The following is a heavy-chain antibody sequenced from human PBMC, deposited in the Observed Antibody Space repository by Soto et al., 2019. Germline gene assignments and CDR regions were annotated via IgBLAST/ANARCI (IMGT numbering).Heavy chain of an antibody. J-gene: IGHJ3*01. V-gene: IGHV6-1*01. CDR1: GDNVFRTDVA. Sequence: QVQLQQSGPGLVKPSQTLSLTCAISGDNVFRTDVARNWVRQAPSKGLEWLGRTYYRWSKWDNAYAVSVKSRTTINLETCKKELALPLYSVTPEDSAVYFCARGSNSAFDLWGQGTLVIVSS. CDR2: TYYRWSKWDN. CDR3: ARGSNSAFDL. D-gene: IGHD4-4*01.